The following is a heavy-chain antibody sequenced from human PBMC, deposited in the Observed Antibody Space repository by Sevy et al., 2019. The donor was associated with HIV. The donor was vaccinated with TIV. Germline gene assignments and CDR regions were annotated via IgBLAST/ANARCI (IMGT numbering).Heavy chain of an antibody. Sequence: SETLSLTCTVCGASISSSGYYWGWIRQPPGKGLEWIASINYNGITFYNPSLKSRITISADTSKNQFSLDLNSVTAADTAIYYCAGPILTYNNVWSYYDYWGQGTVVTVSS. D-gene: IGHD1-20*01. CDR2: INYNGIT. J-gene: IGHJ4*02. CDR3: AGPILTYNNVWSYYDY. CDR1: GASISSSGYY. V-gene: IGHV4-39*01.